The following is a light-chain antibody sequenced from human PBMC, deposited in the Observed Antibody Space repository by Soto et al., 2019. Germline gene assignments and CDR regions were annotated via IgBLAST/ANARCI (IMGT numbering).Light chain of an antibody. CDR1: QSISGY. CDR2: AAS. V-gene: IGKV1-39*01. J-gene: IGKJ2*01. CDR3: QQSYSTPRET. Sequence: DIQMTQSPSSLSASVGDRVTITCRASQSISGYLNWYQQKPGKAPKLLIYAASSLQSGVPSRFSGSGSGTDFTLTISSLQPEDFATYYCQQSYSTPRETFGQGTKLEIK.